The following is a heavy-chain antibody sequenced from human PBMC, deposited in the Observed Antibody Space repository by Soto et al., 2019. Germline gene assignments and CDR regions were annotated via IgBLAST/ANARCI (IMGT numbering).Heavy chain of an antibody. D-gene: IGHD4-17*01. Sequence: SETLSLTCAVYGGSFSGYYWSWIRQPPGKGLEWIGEINHSGSTNYNPSLKSRVTISVDTSKNQFSLKLSSVTAADTAVYYCASNDYGDYILDYWGQGTLVTVSS. CDR2: INHSGST. CDR1: GGSFSGYY. CDR3: ASNDYGDYILDY. V-gene: IGHV4-34*01. J-gene: IGHJ4*02.